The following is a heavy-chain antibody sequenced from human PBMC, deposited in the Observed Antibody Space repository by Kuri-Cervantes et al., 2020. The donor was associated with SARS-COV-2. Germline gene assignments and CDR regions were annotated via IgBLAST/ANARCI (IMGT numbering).Heavy chain of an antibody. V-gene: IGHV4-38-2*01. CDR3: ARWELLFPSDAFDI. CDR2: IYHSGST. Sequence: SQTLSLTCAVSGDSIKSGYFWGWIRQPPGKPMEWIASIYHSGSTNYNPSLKSRVTISVDTSKNQFSLKLSSVTAADTAVYYCARWELLFPSDAFDIWGQGTMVTVSS. CDR1: GDSIKSGYF. J-gene: IGHJ3*02. D-gene: IGHD1-26*01.